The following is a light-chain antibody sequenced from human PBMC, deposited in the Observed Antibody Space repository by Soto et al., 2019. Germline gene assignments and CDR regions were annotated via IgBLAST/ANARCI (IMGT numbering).Light chain of an antibody. CDR2: KDS. Sequence: YELTQPPSVSVSPGQTARITCSGDALPKQYAYWYQQKPGQAPVLVIYKDSERPSGIPERFSGSSSGTTVTLTISGVQAEDEADYYCQSADSSGVVFGGGTKLTVL. CDR3: QSADSSGVV. J-gene: IGLJ2*01. CDR1: ALPKQY. V-gene: IGLV3-25*03.